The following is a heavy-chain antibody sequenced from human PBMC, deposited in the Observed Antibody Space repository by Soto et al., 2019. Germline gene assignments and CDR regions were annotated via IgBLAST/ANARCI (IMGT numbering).Heavy chain of an antibody. Sequence: GGSLRLSCAASGFTFSSYAMSWVRQAPGKGLEWVSAISGRGGGTHYADSVKGRFTISRDNAKNSLYLQMNSLRAEDTAVYYCARDQLYFNDISGRPLNAFDVWGQGTMVTVSS. CDR1: GFTFSSYA. J-gene: IGHJ3*01. CDR2: ISGRGGGT. V-gene: IGHV3-23*01. CDR3: ARDQLYFNDISGRPLNAFDV. D-gene: IGHD3-22*01.